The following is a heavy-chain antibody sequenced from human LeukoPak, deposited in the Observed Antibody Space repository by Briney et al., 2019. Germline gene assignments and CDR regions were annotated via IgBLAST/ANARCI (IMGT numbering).Heavy chain of an antibody. J-gene: IGHJ6*03. V-gene: IGHV3-74*01. CDR1: GFTFSSYW. CDR2: INTDGSST. D-gene: IGHD3-22*01. CDR3: ARAGDDSSGYWRDYYYYMDV. Sequence: PGGSLRLSCAASGFTFSSYWMHWVRQAPGKGLVWVSRINTDGSSTSYADSVKGRFTISRDNAKNTLYLQMNSLRAEDTAVYYCARAGDDSSGYWRDYYYYMDVWGKGTTVTVSS.